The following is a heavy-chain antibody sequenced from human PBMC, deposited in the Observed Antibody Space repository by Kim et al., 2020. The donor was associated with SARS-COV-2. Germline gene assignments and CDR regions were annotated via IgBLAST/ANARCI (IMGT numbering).Heavy chain of an antibody. V-gene: IGHV3-30*18. J-gene: IGHJ6*02. Sequence: GGSLRLSCAASGFTFSRYGMHWVRQAPGKGLEWVAVISSDGSNKYYADSVKGRFTISRDNSKNTLSLQMNSLRAEDTAVYYCAKDRASYYDRSGYYYGARCCYGMNVWGQGTTVTVS. CDR2: ISSDGSNK. D-gene: IGHD3-22*01. CDR1: GFTFSRYG. CDR3: AKDRASYYDRSGYYYGARCCYGMNV.